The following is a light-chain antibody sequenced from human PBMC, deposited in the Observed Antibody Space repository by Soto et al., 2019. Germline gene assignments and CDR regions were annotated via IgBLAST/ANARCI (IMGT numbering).Light chain of an antibody. CDR2: DVI. Sequence: QSALTQPASVSGSPGQSITISCTGTSSDVGGYDYVSWYQQHPGKVPKLMIYDVINRPSGVSNRFSGSKSGNTASLTISGLQAEDEADYYCVSYTTSSTLVFGGGTKVTVI. CDR3: VSYTTSSTLV. V-gene: IGLV2-14*01. J-gene: IGLJ2*01. CDR1: SSDVGGYDY.